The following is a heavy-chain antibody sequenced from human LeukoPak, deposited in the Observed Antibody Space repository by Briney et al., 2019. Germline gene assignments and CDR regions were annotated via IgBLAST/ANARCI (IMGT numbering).Heavy chain of an antibody. CDR2: INPNSGGT. V-gene: IGHV1-2*02. D-gene: IGHD2-8*02. CDR3: ARDGYGWYYFDY. Sequence: GASVKVSCKASGYTFTGYYIHWVRQAPGQGLEWMGWINPNSGGTNYAQKFQGRVTMTRDTPISTAYMELSRLRSDDTAVYYCARDGYGWYYFDYWGQGTLVTVSS. CDR1: GYTFTGYY. J-gene: IGHJ4*02.